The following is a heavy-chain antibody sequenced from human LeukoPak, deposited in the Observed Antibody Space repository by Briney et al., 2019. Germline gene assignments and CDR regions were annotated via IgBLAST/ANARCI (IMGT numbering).Heavy chain of an antibody. J-gene: IGHJ4*02. Sequence: GGSLRLSCAASGFTVSSNYMTWARQAPGKGLEWASVIYSGGSTYYADSVKGRFTISRDNSKSTLYLQMNSLRVEDTAVYYCARGIAVADTGFFDYWGQGTLVTVSS. CDR1: GFTVSSNY. CDR3: ARGIAVADTGFFDY. D-gene: IGHD6-19*01. CDR2: IYSGGST. V-gene: IGHV3-66*01.